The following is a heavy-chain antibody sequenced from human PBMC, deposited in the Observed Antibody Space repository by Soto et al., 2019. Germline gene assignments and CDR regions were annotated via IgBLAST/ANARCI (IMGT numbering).Heavy chain of an antibody. J-gene: IGHJ5*02. CDR3: ARAGNRLLWFGESNWFEP. D-gene: IGHD3-10*01. CDR2: ISAYNGNT. CDR1: GYTFTSYG. Sequence: QVQLVQSGAEVKKPGTSVKVSCKASGYTFTSYGVSWVRQAPGQGLEWMGWISAYNGNTNYAQKLQGRVTMTTDTSTSTAYMELRSLRSDDTAVYYCARAGNRLLWFGESNWFEPWGQGTLVTVSS. V-gene: IGHV1-18*01.